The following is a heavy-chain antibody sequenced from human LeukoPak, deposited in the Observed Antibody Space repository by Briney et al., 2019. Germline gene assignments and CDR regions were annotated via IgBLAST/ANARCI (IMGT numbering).Heavy chain of an antibody. Sequence: SETLSLTCTVSGGSISSSSYYWAWIRQPPGKGLEWIGSIYYSGSTYYNPSLMGRVTISVDTSKNQFSLKVRSVTAADTAVYYCATVGYCSGGSCYEVAFDIWGQRTMVTVSS. J-gene: IGHJ3*02. V-gene: IGHV4-39*01. CDR2: IYYSGST. CDR1: GGSISSSSYY. CDR3: ATVGYCSGGSCYEVAFDI. D-gene: IGHD2-15*01.